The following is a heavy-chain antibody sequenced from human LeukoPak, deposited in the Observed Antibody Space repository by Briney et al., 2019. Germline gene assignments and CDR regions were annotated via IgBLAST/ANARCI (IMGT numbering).Heavy chain of an antibody. CDR2: ISGSGGST. D-gene: IGHD6-19*01. CDR1: GFTFSSYA. Sequence: GGSLRLSCAASGFTFSSYAMSWVRQAPGKGLEWVSAISGSGGSTYYADSVKGRFTISRDNSKNTPYLQMNSLRAEDTAVYYCAKGRGSGWYTAYDYWGQGTLVTVSS. V-gene: IGHV3-23*01. CDR3: AKGRGSGWYTAYDY. J-gene: IGHJ4*02.